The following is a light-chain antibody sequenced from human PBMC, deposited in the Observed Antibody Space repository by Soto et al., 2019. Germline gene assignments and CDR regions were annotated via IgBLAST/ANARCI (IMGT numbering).Light chain of an antibody. CDR2: ATS. CDR1: QTISID. V-gene: IGKV1-39*01. Sequence: DIQMTQSPSSLSASVGDRFAITFRASQTISIDLNWYQQKPGKVPTLLISATSTLQSGVPSRFVGSGSGTDFTLTISSLQPEDFATYYCQQSHSTPTFGGGTKVDIK. J-gene: IGKJ4*01. CDR3: QQSHSTPT.